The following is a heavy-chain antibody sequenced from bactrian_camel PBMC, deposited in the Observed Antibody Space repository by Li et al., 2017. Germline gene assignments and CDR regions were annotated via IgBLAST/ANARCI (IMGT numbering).Heavy chain of an antibody. V-gene: IGHV3S63*01. Sequence: HVQLVESGGGSVQAGGSLRLSCEVSGITEGTNCIGWFRRQNPGAEREGVAVIYTGDGSTWYADSVKGRFTISRDNAKSTVDLQMNNLKPEDTARYYCAKGAFGHADGTGHATRGQGTQVTVS. CDR1: GITEGTNC. CDR2: IYTGDGST. D-gene: IGHD5*01. J-gene: IGHJ4*01.